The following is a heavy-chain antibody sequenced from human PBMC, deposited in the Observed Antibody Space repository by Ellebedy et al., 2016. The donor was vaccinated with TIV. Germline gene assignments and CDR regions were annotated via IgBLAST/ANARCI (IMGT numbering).Heavy chain of an antibody. Sequence: PGGSLRLSCAASGFTFSSYSMNCVRQAPGKGLEWVSSISSSSSYIYYADSVKGRFTISRDNAKNSLYLQMNSLRAEDTAVYYCARDQCSGGSCYGVGLDYWGQGTLVTVSS. V-gene: IGHV3-21*01. CDR3: ARDQCSGGSCYGVGLDY. CDR1: GFTFSSYS. J-gene: IGHJ4*02. D-gene: IGHD2-15*01. CDR2: ISSSSSYI.